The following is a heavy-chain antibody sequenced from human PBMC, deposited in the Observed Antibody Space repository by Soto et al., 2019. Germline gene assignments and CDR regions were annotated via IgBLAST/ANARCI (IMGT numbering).Heavy chain of an antibody. D-gene: IGHD3-16*02. J-gene: IGHJ4*02. CDR3: ARGKSPYDYIWGSYRL. Sequence: QVQLQQWGAGLLKPSETLSLTCAVYGGSFSGYYWSWIRQPPGKGLEWIGEINHSGSTNYNPSLKSRRTLALDTSKNQFSLKLTSVNAADSAVYYCARGKSPYDYIWGSYRLWGQGTLVTVSS. CDR2: INHSGST. V-gene: IGHV4-34*01. CDR1: GGSFSGYY.